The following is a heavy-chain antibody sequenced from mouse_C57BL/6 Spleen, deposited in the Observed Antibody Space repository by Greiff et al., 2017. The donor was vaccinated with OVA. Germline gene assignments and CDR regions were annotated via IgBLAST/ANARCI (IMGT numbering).Heavy chain of an antibody. CDR1: GFTFSSYA. V-gene: IGHV5-4*01. CDR2: ISDGGSYT. D-gene: IGHD1-1*02. J-gene: IGHJ2*01. CDR3: ARDGSYGY. Sequence: EVQLVESGGGLVKPGGSLKLSCAASGFTFSSYAMSWVRQTPEKRLEWVATISDGGSYTYYPVNVKGRFTISRDNAKNNLYLQMSHLKSEDTAMYYCARDGSYGYWGQGTTLTVSS.